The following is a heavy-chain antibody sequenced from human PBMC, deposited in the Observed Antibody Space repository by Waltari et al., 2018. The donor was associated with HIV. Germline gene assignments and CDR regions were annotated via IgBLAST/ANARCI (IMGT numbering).Heavy chain of an antibody. CDR1: GGSITSGSYY. V-gene: IGHV4-61*02. CDR3: ARALDYYESGSFPWWFFDL. CDR2: VYTSGNT. D-gene: IGHD3-10*01. J-gene: IGHJ2*01. Sequence: VSGGSITSGSYYWSWIRQPAGKELEWIGRVYTSGNTDYNPSLRSRVTLSVDTSNNQFSLKLSSLTAADTAVYYCARALDYYESGSFPWWFFDLWGRGTLVTGSS.